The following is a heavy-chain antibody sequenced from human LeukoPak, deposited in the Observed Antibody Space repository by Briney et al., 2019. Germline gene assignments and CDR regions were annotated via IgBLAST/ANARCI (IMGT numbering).Heavy chain of an antibody. CDR2: IKSKTDGGTT. V-gene: IGHV3-15*01. Sequence: GGSLRLSCAASGFTFSDAWMNWVRQAPGKGLEWIGRIKSKTDGGTTDFAAPVKGRFTISRDDSKNALFMQMNSLKTDDTAIYYCTMGRRQGQAVAGTGGFDYWGQGTLVTVSS. CDR1: GFTFSDAW. CDR3: TMGRRQGQAVAGTGGFDY. J-gene: IGHJ4*02. D-gene: IGHD6-19*01.